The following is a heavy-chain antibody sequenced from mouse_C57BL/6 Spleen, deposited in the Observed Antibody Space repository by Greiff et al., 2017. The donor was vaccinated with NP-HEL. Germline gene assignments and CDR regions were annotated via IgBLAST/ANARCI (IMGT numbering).Heavy chain of an antibody. CDR1: GYTFTSYG. Sequence: QVQLQQSGAELARPGASVKLSCKASGYTFTSYGISWVKQRPGQGLEWIGDIYPRSGNTYYNEKFKGKATLTADKSSSTAYMELRSLTSGDSEVYFCGRSGSWFAYWGQGTLVTVSA. CDR3: GRSGSWFAY. CDR2: IYPRSGNT. J-gene: IGHJ3*01. V-gene: IGHV1-81*01. D-gene: IGHD1-3*01.